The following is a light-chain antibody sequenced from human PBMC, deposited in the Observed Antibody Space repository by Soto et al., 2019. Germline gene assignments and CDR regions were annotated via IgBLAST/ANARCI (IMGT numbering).Light chain of an antibody. J-gene: IGKJ4*01. Sequence: DIQMTQSPSSLTASIGDRVTISCRASQCFSNSLAWYQQKPGKVPTLLIYGASILQSGVPSRFSGSESGTEFTLPISCLQPEDVATYFFQKYDCAPLTCGGGTKVQIK. CDR3: QKYDCAPLT. V-gene: IGKV1-27*01. CDR1: QCFSNS. CDR2: GAS.